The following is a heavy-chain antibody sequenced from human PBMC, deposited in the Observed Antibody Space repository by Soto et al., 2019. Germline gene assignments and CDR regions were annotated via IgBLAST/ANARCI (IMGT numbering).Heavy chain of an antibody. D-gene: IGHD1-26*01. CDR2: IHQSGST. V-gene: IGHV4-34*01. CDR3: ARGQRSSAYYGGAFEI. Sequence: SQTLSLTCAVYGGSLSVNYWSWIRQPPGKGLEWIGEIHQSGSTNYNPSLKSRVTISGDTYNSQFSLRLTSVTAADTAVYYCARGQRSSAYYGGAFEIWGRGTMVTVSS. J-gene: IGHJ3*02. CDR1: GGSLSVNY.